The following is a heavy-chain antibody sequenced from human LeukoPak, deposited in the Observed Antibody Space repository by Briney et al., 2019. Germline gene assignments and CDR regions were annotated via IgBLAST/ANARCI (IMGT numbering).Heavy chain of an antibody. J-gene: IGHJ1*01. CDR1: GFTFSSYA. D-gene: IGHD6-19*01. CDR3: AREPIAVAGKGYFQH. V-gene: IGHV3-30*04. CDR2: ISYDGSNK. Sequence: GGSLRLSCAASGFTFSSYAMHWVRQAPGKGLEWVAVISYDGSNKYYADSVKGRFTISRDNSKNTLYLQMNSLRAEDTAVYYCAREPIAVAGKGYFQHWGQGTLVTVSS.